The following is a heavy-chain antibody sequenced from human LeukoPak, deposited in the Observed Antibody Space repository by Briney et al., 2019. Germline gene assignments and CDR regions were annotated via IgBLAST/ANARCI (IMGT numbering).Heavy chain of an antibody. CDR1: GYSFTDYY. CDR2: INTKSGGK. CDR3: ARADRLHGGPYLIGP. V-gene: IGHV1-2*02. J-gene: IGHJ5*02. D-gene: IGHD2-21*01. Sequence: ASVMVSCKTSGYSFTDYYMNWVRQAPGQGLERMGWINTKSGGKNSAQKFQGRVTITRDTSISTVYMEVSLLTSDDTAIYYCARADRLHGGPYLIGPWGQGTLVTVSS.